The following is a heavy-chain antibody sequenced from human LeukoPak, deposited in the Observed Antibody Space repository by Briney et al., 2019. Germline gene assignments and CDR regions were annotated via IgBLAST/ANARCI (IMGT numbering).Heavy chain of an antibody. Sequence: SETLSLTCTVSGGSISSYHWSWIRQPPGKGLEWIGYIYYSGSTNYNPSLKSRVTISVDTSKNQFSLKLSSVTAADTAVYYCASTSDSGSYEGAFDIWGQGTMVTVSS. CDR1: GGSISSYH. D-gene: IGHD1-26*01. V-gene: IGHV4-59*01. J-gene: IGHJ3*02. CDR2: IYYSGST. CDR3: ASTSDSGSYEGAFDI.